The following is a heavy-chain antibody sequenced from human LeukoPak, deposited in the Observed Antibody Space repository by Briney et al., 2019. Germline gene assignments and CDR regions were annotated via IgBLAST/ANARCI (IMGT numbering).Heavy chain of an antibody. Sequence: ASVTVSCKASGYSFSSYGIGWVRQAPRQGLEWMGWITAGNGNTNYAQKVQGRVTMTTDTSTSTAYMELRSLRSDDTAVYFCARGLARGYSYGYNAFDIWGQGTMVTVSS. CDR2: ITAGNGNT. CDR1: GYSFSSYG. J-gene: IGHJ3*02. CDR3: ARGLARGYSYGYNAFDI. V-gene: IGHV1-18*01. D-gene: IGHD5-18*01.